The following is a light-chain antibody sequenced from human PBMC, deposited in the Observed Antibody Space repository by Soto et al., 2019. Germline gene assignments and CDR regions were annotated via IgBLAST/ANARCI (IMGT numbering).Light chain of an antibody. CDR1: QSVSSSY. CDR3: QQYGSSPYT. J-gene: IGKJ2*01. Sequence: EIVLTQSPGTLSFAPEERATLSCRASQSVSSSYLASYQQIPGLPPRLLIYGASSRATGIPDRFSGSGSGTDFNLNISRLEPEDLAVYYCQQYGSSPYTFGQGTKLEIK. V-gene: IGKV3-20*01. CDR2: GAS.